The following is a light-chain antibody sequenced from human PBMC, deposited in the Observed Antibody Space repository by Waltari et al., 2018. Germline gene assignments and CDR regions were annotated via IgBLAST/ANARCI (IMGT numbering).Light chain of an antibody. V-gene: IGLV2-14*03. CDR1: SSDVGGYNF. CDR3: SSYTSSTSVV. CDR2: DVN. J-gene: IGLJ2*01. Sequence: QSALTQPASVSGSPGQSITISCTGTSSDVGGYNFVSWYQHHPGKAPKLLIYDVNNRPSVVSDLFSGSKAGNTASLTISGLQAEDEADYYCSSYTSSTSVVFGGGTQLTVL.